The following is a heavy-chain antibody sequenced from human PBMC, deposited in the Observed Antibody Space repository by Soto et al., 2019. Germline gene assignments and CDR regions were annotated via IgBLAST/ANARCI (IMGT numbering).Heavy chain of an antibody. CDR3: ARDEWATVSHLDY. D-gene: IGHD4-17*01. J-gene: IGHJ4*02. CDR1: GYTFISYG. Sequence: QVQLVQSGPEVKKPGASVKVSCKTSGYTFISYGISWVRQAPGQGLEWMGWIRGYNGNTNYAQNLQGRVTMTTDTSTSTAYMELRSLRSDDTAMYYCARDEWATVSHLDYWGQGTLVTVSS. V-gene: IGHV1-18*01. CDR2: IRGYNGNT.